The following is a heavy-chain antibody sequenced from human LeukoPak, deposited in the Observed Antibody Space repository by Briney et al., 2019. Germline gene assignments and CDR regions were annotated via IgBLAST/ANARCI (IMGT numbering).Heavy chain of an antibody. CDR3: ARATGYHDSSGYYRSLYFDY. CDR2: INPKSGDT. CDR1: GYTLTDRY. J-gene: IGHJ4*02. V-gene: IGHV1-2*02. D-gene: IGHD3-22*01. Sequence: GASVKVSCKTSGYTLTDRYVHWVRQAPGQGLEWLGWINPKSGDTNFAQKFQGRVTMAGDTSVNTAYMELNRLTSDDTATYYCARATGYHDSSGYYRSLYFDYWGQGSLVTVSS.